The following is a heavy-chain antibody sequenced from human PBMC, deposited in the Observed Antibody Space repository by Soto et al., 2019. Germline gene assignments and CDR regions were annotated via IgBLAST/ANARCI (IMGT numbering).Heavy chain of an antibody. CDR1: AYTFTGYY. CDR3: ARDWSGDFWNGMDV. J-gene: IGHJ6*02. D-gene: IGHD3-3*01. CDR2: INPNSGGT. V-gene: IGHV1-2*02. Sequence: GXSVKVSCKASAYTFTGYYMHWVRQAPGQGLEWMGWINPNSGGTNYAQKFQGRVTMTRDTSISTAYMELSRLRSDDTAVYYCARDWSGDFWNGMDVWGQGTTVTASS.